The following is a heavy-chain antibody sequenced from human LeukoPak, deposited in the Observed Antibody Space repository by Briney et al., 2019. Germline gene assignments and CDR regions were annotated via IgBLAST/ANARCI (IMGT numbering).Heavy chain of an antibody. CDR1: GYSFTSYW. CDR2: IYPGDSET. CDR3: ARYSKDYDYVWGSYEYYSDY. D-gene: IGHD3-16*01. V-gene: IGHV5-51*01. J-gene: IGHJ4*02. Sequence: GESLKISCKGSGYSFTSYWIGWVRQMPGKGVGWMGIIYPGDSETRYSPSFQGQVTISADKSISTAYLQWSSLKASDTAMYYCARYSKDYDYVWGSYEYYSDYWGQGTLVTVSS.